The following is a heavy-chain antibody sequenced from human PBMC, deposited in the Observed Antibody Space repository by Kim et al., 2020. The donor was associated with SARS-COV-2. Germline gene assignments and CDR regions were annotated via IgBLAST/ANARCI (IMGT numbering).Heavy chain of an antibody. J-gene: IGHJ6*02. CDR3: ARDMYPYGSGSYYNAGTSDAQQTYYYYGMDV. V-gene: IGHV1-18*01. CDR2: ISAYNGNT. CDR1: GYTFTSYG. Sequence: ASVKVSCKASGYTFTSYGISWVRQAPGQGLEWMGWISAYNGNTNYAQKLQGRVTMTTDTSTSTAYMELRSLRSDDTAVYYCARDMYPYGSGSYYNAGTSDAQQTYYYYGMDVWGQGTTVTVSS. D-gene: IGHD3-10*01.